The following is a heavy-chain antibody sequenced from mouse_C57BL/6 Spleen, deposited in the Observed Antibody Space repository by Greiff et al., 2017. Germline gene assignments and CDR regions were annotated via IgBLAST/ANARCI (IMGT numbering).Heavy chain of an antibody. J-gene: IGHJ4*01. V-gene: IGHV3-6*01. CDR1: GYSITSGYY. Sequence: EVKLVQSGPGLVKPSQSLSLTCSVTGYSITSGYYWNWIRQFPRNKLEWMGYIRYDGSTNYNPSLKNRISITLDTSKNQFFLKLNSVTTEDTATYYCASEDYDAYYYAMDYWGQGTSVTVSS. CDR2: IRYDGST. D-gene: IGHD2-4*01. CDR3: ASEDYDAYYYAMDY.